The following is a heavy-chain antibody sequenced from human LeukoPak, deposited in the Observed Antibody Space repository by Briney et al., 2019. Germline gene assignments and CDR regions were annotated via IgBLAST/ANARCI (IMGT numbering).Heavy chain of an antibody. J-gene: IGHJ4*02. CDR3: ARGIEATRRSAGTCNYFDY. V-gene: IGHV3-11*06. CDR1: GFTFSDYY. D-gene: IGHD5-12*01. CDR2: ISSSTSYR. Sequence: GSLRLSCAASGFTFSDYYMSWIRQAPGKGLEWVSYISSSTSYRNYADSVKGRFTISRENAKNSLYLQMNSPRAEDTALYYCARGIEATRRSAGTCNYFDYWGRGTLVTVSS.